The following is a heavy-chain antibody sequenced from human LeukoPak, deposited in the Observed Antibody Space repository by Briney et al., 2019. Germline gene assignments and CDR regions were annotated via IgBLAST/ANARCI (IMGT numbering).Heavy chain of an antibody. V-gene: IGHV3-21*01. CDR1: GFAFSSYS. J-gene: IGHJ4*02. CDR2: MTSVTYI. D-gene: IGHD3-10*01. Sequence: PGGSLRLSCAAPGFAFSSYSMHWVRQAPGKGLEWVSSMTSVTYIYYAASVKGRFTISRDNAKNSLYLQMNNLRVEDTAVYYCASADYYGSGSHYTFRGLDYWGQGTLVTVSS. CDR3: ASADYYGSGSHYTFRGLDY.